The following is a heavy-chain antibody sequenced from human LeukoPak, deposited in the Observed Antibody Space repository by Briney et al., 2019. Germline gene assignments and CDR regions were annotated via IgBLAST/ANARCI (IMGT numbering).Heavy chain of an antibody. V-gene: IGHV4-39*01. CDR3: ARIPGPYCSGGSCYDDY. J-gene: IGHJ4*02. D-gene: IGHD2-15*01. Sequence: SETLSLTCTVSGGSISSSSYHWGWIRQPPGKGLEWIGSIYYSGSTYYNPSLKSRVTISVDTSKNQFSLKLSSVTAADTAVYYCARIPGPYCSGGSCYDDYWGQGTLVTVSS. CDR2: IYYSGST. CDR1: GGSISSSSYH.